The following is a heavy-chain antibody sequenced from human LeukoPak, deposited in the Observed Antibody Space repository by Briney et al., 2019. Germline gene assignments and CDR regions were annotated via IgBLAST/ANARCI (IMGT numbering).Heavy chain of an antibody. V-gene: IGHV3-21*01. CDR3: ARAPSYYDFWTGYYDHYYMDV. CDR2: ISSSSSYI. CDR1: GFTFSSYN. D-gene: IGHD3-3*01. J-gene: IGHJ6*03. Sequence: GGSLRLSCAASGFTFSSYNMNWVRQAPGKGLEWVSSISSSSSYIYYSDPVKGRFTISRDNAKKSLCLQMNSLRAEDTAVYYCARAPSYYDFWTGYYDHYYMDVWGKGTTVTVSS.